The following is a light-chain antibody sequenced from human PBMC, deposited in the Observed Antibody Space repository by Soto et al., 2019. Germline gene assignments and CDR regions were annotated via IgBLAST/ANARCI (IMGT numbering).Light chain of an antibody. V-gene: IGLV1-44*01. CDR2: RNN. J-gene: IGLJ3*02. CDR1: SSNIGRNA. Sequence: QSVLTQPPSASVTPGQRVTISCSGSSSNIGRNAVTWYQQLPGTAPKVFIYRNNQRPSAVPDRFSGSKSGTSASLAISGLQSEDEADYYCATWDDSFNGWVFGGGTKLTVL. CDR3: ATWDDSFNGWV.